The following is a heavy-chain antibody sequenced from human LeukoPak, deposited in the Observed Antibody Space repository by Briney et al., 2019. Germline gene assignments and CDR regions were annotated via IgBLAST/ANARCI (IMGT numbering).Heavy chain of an antibody. CDR1: GFTFSSYW. V-gene: IGHV3-74*01. D-gene: IGHD3-22*01. CDR2: INSDGSST. J-gene: IGHJ6*02. Sequence: PGGSLRLSCAASGFTFSSYWMHWVRQAPGEWLVWVSRINSDGSSTSYADSVKGRFTISRDNAKNSLYLQMNSLRDEDTAVYYCARRFYYDSSGSYGMDVWGQGTTVTVSS. CDR3: ARRFYYDSSGSYGMDV.